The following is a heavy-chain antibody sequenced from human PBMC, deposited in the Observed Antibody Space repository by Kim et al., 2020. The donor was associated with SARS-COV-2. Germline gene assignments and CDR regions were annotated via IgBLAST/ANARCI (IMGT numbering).Heavy chain of an antibody. CDR3: ARGYCSGGSCLPNNWF. D-gene: IGHD2-15*01. CDR2: IYHSGST. CDR1: GGSISSGGYS. J-gene: IGHJ5*01. V-gene: IGHV4-30-2*01. Sequence: SETLSLTCAVSGGSISSGGYSWSWIRQPPGKGLEWIGYIYHSGSTNYNPSLKSRVTISVDTSKNQFSLKLSSVTAADTAVYYCARGYCSGGSCLPNNWF.